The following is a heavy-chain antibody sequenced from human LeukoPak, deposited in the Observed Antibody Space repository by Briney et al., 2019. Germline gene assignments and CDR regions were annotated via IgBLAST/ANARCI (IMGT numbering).Heavy chain of an antibody. D-gene: IGHD3-10*01. CDR2: IKQDGSEK. V-gene: IGHV3-7*01. CDR1: GFTFSSYW. Sequence: GGSLRLSCAASGFTFSSYWMSWVRQAPGKGLEWVANIKQDGSEKYYVDSVKGRFTISRDNSKNTLYLQMNSLRAEDTAVYYCAKDFLKSISLIRGIRSWVGYFDYWGQGTLVTVSS. J-gene: IGHJ4*02. CDR3: AKDFLKSISLIRGIRSWVGYFDY.